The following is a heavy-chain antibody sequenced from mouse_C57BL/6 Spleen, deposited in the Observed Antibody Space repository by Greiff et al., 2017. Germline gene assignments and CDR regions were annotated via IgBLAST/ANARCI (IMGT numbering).Heavy chain of an antibody. V-gene: IGHV1-81*01. D-gene: IGHD1-1*01. CDR2: IYPRSGNT. CDR3: ARYYYGSSLYYFDY. CDR1: GYTFTSYG. J-gene: IGHJ2*01. Sequence: QVQLQQSGAELVRPGASVKLSCTASGYTFTSYGISWVKQRTGQGLEWIGEIYPRSGNTYYNEKFKGKATLTADKSSSTAYMELRSLTSEDSAVYFCARYYYGSSLYYFDYWGQGTTLTVSS.